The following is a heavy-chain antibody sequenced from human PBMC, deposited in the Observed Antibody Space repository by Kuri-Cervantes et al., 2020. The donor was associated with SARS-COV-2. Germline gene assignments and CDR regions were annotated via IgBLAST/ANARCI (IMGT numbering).Heavy chain of an antibody. CDR2: INSDGSST. CDR1: GFTFSSYW. CDR3: ARDPLYYDILTGYYYYYGMDV. D-gene: IGHD3-9*01. V-gene: IGHV3-74*01. Sequence: GGSLRLSCAASGFTFSSYWMHWVRQAPGKGLVWVSRINSDGSSTRYADSVKGRFTISRDNAKNSLYLQMNSLRAEDTAVYYCARDPLYYDILTGYYYYYGMDVWGQGTTVTVSS. J-gene: IGHJ6*02.